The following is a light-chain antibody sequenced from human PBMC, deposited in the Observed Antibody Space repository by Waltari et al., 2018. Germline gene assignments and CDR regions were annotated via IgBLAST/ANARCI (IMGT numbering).Light chain of an antibody. J-gene: IGKJ4*01. CDR1: QSISIW. Sequence: DIQMTQSPPTLSASVGDRVTITCRANQSISIWLAWYQQIPGKAPKLLIYKASSLDTGVPSRFSGSASGTEFTLTISSLQPDDFGTYYYQQYSTFPLSFGGGTTVDIK. CDR2: KAS. CDR3: QQYSTFPLS. V-gene: IGKV1-5*03.